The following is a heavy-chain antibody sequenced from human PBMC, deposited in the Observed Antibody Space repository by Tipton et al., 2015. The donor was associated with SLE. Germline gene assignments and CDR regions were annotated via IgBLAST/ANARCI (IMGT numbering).Heavy chain of an antibody. CDR1: GASMSSFH. CDR3: AGGGPYDYFDT. J-gene: IGHJ5*02. V-gene: IGHV4-59*01. CDR2: IYYTGST. D-gene: IGHD3-16*01. Sequence: GLVKPSGPLSLTCTVSGASMSSFHWNWIRQSPGKGLEWIGYIYYTGSTNYNPSLKSRGTIFLDTSNHRFSLRLKSVTAADTGVYFCAGGGPYDYFDTWGQGTLVTVCS.